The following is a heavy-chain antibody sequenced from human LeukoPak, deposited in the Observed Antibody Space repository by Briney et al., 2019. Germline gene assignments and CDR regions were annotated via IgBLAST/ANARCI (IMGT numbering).Heavy chain of an antibody. CDR3: ARSSSSWPRWYFDL. D-gene: IGHD6-13*01. J-gene: IGHJ2*01. CDR2: IYYSGST. V-gene: IGHV4-59*01. CDR1: GGSISSYY. Sequence: SETLSLTCTVSGGSISSYYWSWLRQPPGKGLEWIGYIYYSGSTNYNPSLKSRVTISVDTSKNQFSLKLSSVTAADTAVYYCARSSSSWPRWYFDLWGRGTLVTVSS.